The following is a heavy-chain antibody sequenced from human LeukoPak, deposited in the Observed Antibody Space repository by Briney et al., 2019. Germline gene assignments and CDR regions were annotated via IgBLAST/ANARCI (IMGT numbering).Heavy chain of an antibody. V-gene: IGHV3-48*03. CDR2: ISSSGSTI. Sequence: PGGSLRLSCAASGFPFSSYEMNWVRQAAGKGLEWVSYISSSGSTIYYADSVKGRFTISRDNAKNSLYLQMNSLRAEDTAVYYCARAPGGYSYGTPNFDYWGQGTLVTVSS. CDR1: GFPFSSYE. D-gene: IGHD5-18*01. CDR3: ARAPGGYSYGTPNFDY. J-gene: IGHJ4*02.